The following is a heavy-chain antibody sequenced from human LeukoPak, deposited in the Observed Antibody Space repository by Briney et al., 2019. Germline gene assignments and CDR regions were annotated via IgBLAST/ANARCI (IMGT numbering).Heavy chain of an antibody. V-gene: IGHV3-23*01. CDR3: AKKVGLVSAPLYYFDV. Sequence: GGSLRLSCAASGFTFSSYAMSWVRQAPGEGVEWVSAISGPAGSWDYEDSVKGRFTISRDNSKNTLFLQMNSLRAEDTAIYYCAKKVGLVSAPLYYFDVWGQGTLVTVSS. CDR1: GFTFSSYA. CDR2: ISGPAGSW. D-gene: IGHD5/OR15-5a*01. J-gene: IGHJ4*02.